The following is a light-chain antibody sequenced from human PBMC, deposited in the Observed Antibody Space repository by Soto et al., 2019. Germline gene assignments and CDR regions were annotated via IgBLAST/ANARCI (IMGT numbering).Light chain of an antibody. CDR3: SSYAGSNTVYV. CDR2: EVS. Sequence: QSALTQPPSASGSPGQSVTISCTGTSSDAGGYNYVSWYQQHPGKAPKLMIYEVSTRPSGVPDRFSGSKSGDTASLTVSGLQAEDEADYYCSSYAGSNTVYVFGPGTKLTVL. J-gene: IGLJ1*01. V-gene: IGLV2-8*01. CDR1: SSDAGGYNY.